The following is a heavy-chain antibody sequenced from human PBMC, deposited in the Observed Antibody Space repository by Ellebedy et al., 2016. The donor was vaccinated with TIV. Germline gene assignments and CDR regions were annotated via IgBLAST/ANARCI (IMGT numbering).Heavy chain of an antibody. CDR1: GFSFSRPW. V-gene: IGHV3-7*01. Sequence: PGGSLRLSCAASGFSFSRPWMSWVRQAPGNGLEWVANIKQAGSDKYYVDSVKGRFTISRDYAKNSLYLQMNSLIAEDTAVYYCARGRIAVARTHSDFWGQGTLVTVSS. CDR3: ARGRIAVARTHSDF. CDR2: IKQAGSDK. D-gene: IGHD6-19*01. J-gene: IGHJ4*02.